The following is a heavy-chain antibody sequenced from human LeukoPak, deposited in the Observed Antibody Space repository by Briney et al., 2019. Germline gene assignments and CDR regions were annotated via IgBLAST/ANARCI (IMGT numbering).Heavy chain of an antibody. CDR3: ARGYCSSTSCYYHFDY. CDR2: IWYDGSNK. J-gene: IGHJ4*02. CDR1: GFTFSSYG. Sequence: GGSRRLSWAAAGFTFSSYGMHWVRQAPGKGLEWVAVIWYDGSNKYYADSVKGRFTISRDNSKNTLYLQMNSLRAEDTAVYYCARGYCSSTSCYYHFDYWGQGTLVTVSS. D-gene: IGHD2-2*01. V-gene: IGHV3-33*01.